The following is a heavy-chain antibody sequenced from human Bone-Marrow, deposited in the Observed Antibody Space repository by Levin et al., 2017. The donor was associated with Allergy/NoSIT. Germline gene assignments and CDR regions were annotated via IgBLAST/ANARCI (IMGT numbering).Heavy chain of an antibody. D-gene: IGHD3-10*01. J-gene: IGHJ4*02. Sequence: PGESLKISCAASGFTFSRFVMDWVRQAPGKGLEWVSAISGSSDSTYHQDSVKGRFTISRDNSKNTLYLQMNSLRVDDTAVYYCTKGVPYYLEKRVCGYWGQGTLVTVSS. V-gene: IGHV3-23*01. CDR3: TKGVPYYLEKRVCGY. CDR1: GFTFSRFV. CDR2: ISGSSDST.